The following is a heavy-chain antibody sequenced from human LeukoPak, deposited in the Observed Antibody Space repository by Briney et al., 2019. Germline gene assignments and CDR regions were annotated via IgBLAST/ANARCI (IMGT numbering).Heavy chain of an antibody. CDR1: GYTFTSYY. D-gene: IGHD3-22*01. CDR2: INPSGGST. J-gene: IGHJ5*02. Sequence: GASVKVSCKASGYTFTSYYMHWVRQAPGQGLEWMGIINPSGGSTSYAQKFQGRVTMTRDTSTSTVYMELSSLRSEDTAVYYCARESVAHYYDSSGYYPWGQGTLVTVSS. CDR3: ARESVAHYYDSSGYYP. V-gene: IGHV1-46*01.